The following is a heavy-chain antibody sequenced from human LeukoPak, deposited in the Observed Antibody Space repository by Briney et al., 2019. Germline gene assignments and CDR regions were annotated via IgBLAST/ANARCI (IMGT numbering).Heavy chain of an antibody. Sequence: PSETLSLTCTVSGGSISSYYWSWIRQPAGKGLEWIGRIHTSGSTNYNPSLKSRVTMSVDTSENQFSLKLSSVTAADTAVYYCARENSSGWYRGYYYYMDVWGKGTTVTVSS. D-gene: IGHD6-19*01. CDR3: ARENSSGWYRGYYYYMDV. CDR2: IHTSGST. CDR1: GGSISSYY. V-gene: IGHV4-4*07. J-gene: IGHJ6*03.